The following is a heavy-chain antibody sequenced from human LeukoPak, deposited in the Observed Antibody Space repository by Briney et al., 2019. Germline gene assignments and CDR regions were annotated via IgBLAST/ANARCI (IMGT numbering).Heavy chain of an antibody. V-gene: IGHV3-23*01. J-gene: IGHJ3*02. CDR3: AKVINYCDSSGFDAFDI. Sequence: GGSLRLSCAASRFTFSSYAMTWVRQAPGKGLEWVSAISGSGGSTYYADSVKGRFTSSRDNSKNTLYLQMNSLRAEDTAVYYCAKVINYCDSSGFDAFDIWGQGTVVTVSS. CDR2: ISGSGGST. D-gene: IGHD3-22*01. CDR1: RFTFSSYA.